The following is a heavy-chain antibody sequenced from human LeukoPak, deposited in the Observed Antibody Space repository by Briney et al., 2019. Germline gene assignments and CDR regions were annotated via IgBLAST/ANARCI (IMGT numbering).Heavy chain of an antibody. V-gene: IGHV1-69*04. D-gene: IGHD2/OR15-2a*01. Sequence: SVKVSCKASGGTFSSYAISWVRQAPGQGLEWMGRIIPIFGIANYAQKFQGRVTITADKSTSTDYMELSSLRSEDTAVYYCAREPLSVHDRINWFDPWGQGTLVTVSS. CDR3: AREPLSVHDRINWFDP. CDR2: IIPIFGIA. J-gene: IGHJ5*02. CDR1: GGTFSSYA.